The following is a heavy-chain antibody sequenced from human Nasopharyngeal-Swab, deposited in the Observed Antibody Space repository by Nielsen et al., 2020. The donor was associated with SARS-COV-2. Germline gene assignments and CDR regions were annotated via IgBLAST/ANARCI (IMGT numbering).Heavy chain of an antibody. CDR1: GYTFTDYY. CDR3: ARENQEYANIWIDY. CDR2: ISTKTGAP. D-gene: IGHD1-1*01. J-gene: IGHJ4*02. Sequence: ASVKVSCKASGYTFTDYYMHWVRQAPGQGPEYIGWISTKTGAPTYAQAFTGRFVISLDTSVSTTYLQISSLKADDTAVYYCARENQEYANIWIDYWGQGTQVTVSS. V-gene: IGHV7-4-1*02.